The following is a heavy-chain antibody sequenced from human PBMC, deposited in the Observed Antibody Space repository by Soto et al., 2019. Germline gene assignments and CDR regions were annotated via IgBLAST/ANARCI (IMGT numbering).Heavy chain of an antibody. CDR2: IYYSGST. CDR3: ARDRGYYFDY. Sequence: SETLPLTCTVSGGSISSYYWSWIRQPPGKGLEWIGYIYYSGSTNYNPSLKSRVTISVDTSKNQFSLKLSSVTAADTAVYYCARDRGYYFDYWGQGTLVTVSS. D-gene: IGHD3-10*01. J-gene: IGHJ4*02. V-gene: IGHV4-59*01. CDR1: GGSISSYY.